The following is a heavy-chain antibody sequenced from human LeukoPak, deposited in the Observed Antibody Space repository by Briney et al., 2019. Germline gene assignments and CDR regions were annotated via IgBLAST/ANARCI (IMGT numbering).Heavy chain of an antibody. J-gene: IGHJ4*02. CDR2: IYHSVST. CDR3: PRGSPLNYRPLLDY. V-gene: IGHV4-38-2*01. D-gene: IGHD3-16*02. Sequence: SETLSLTCVVSGYSISSGFYWGWLRPPPGKGLEWIGSIYHSVSTYYNPSLKSRPTISVHTSKNQFSLTLSSVTAADTAVYYCPRGSPLNYRPLLDYWGQGTLVTVSS. CDR1: GYSISSGFY.